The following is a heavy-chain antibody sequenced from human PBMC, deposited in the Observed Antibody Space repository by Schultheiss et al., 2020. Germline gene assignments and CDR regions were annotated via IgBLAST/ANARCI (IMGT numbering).Heavy chain of an antibody. CDR1: GGSISSSSYY. Sequence: SETLSLTCTVSGGSISSSSYYWGWIRQPAGKGLEWIGYIYYSGSTNYNPSLKSRVTISVDTSKNQFSLKLSSVTAADTAVYYCARSLPRWYMDVWGKGTTVTVSS. CDR2: IYYSGST. J-gene: IGHJ6*03. CDR3: ARSLPRWYMDV. D-gene: IGHD4-23*01. V-gene: IGHV4-61*05.